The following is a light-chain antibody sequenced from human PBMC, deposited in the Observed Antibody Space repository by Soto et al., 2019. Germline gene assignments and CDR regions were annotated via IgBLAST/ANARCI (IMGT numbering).Light chain of an antibody. V-gene: IGLV2-14*01. CDR3: SSYPSSATPYV. CDR2: EVT. CDR1: SSDIGPYNY. J-gene: IGLJ1*01. Sequence: QSVLTQPASVSGSPGQSITISCIGTSSDIGPYNYVSWYQQHPDKAPTLILYEVTNPPSGASAPFSGSKSGNAAFLTISGLQADDEAEYYCSSYPSSATPYVFGTGTKVTVL.